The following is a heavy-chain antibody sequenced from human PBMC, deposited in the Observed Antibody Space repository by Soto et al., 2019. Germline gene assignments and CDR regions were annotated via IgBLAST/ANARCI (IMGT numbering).Heavy chain of an antibody. J-gene: IGHJ4*02. Sequence: GGSLRLSCAASGFTFSSYAMSWVRQAPGKGLEWVSAISGSGGSTYYADSVKGRFTISRDNSKNTLYLQMNSLRAEDTAVYYCAKGIHSSTSCHVDYWGQGTLVTVSS. CDR1: GFTFSSYA. CDR3: AKGIHSSTSCHVDY. D-gene: IGHD2-2*01. V-gene: IGHV3-23*01. CDR2: ISGSGGST.